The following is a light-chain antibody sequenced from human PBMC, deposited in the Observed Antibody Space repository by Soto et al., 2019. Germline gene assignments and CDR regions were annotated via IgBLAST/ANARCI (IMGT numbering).Light chain of an antibody. CDR2: RDT. V-gene: IGLV3-9*01. CDR1: NIGSKN. CDR3: QVWDSSTVV. Sequence: SYELTQPLSVSVALGQTARITCGGNNIGSKNVHWYQLNPGQAPVLVIYRDTNLPSGIPERFSGSNSGNTATLAISRAQAGDDADYYCQVWDSSTVVFGGGTKLTVL. J-gene: IGLJ2*01.